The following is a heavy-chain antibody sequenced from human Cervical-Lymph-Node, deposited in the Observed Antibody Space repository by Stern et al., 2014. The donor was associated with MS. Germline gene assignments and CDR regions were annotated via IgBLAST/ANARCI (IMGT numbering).Heavy chain of an antibody. J-gene: IGHJ2*01. D-gene: IGHD2-2*01. CDR2: IDYSGST. CDR3: ARSVVPGRWYFDL. V-gene: IGHV4-59*01. Sequence: QVQLQESGPGLVKPSETLSLTCTVSGGSISTYYWSWIRQPPGKGLAWMGYIDYSGSTNYNPSLNSRVTISVDTSKNQFSLKLSSVTAADTAVYYCARSVVPGRWYFDLWGRGTLVTVSS. CDR1: GGSISTYY.